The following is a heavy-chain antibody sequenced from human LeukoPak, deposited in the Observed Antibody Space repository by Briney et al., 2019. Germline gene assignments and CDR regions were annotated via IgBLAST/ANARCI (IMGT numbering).Heavy chain of an antibody. CDR2: IYTSGST. D-gene: IGHD5-24*01. V-gene: IGHV4-59*10. CDR3: AAVATRQPRYTLGY. Sequence: SETLSLTCAVYGGSFSGYYWSWIRQPAGKGLEWIGRIYTSGSTNYNPSLKSRVTMSVDTSKNQFSLKLSSVTAADTAVYYCAAVATRQPRYTLGYWGQGTLVTVSS. CDR1: GGSFSGYY. J-gene: IGHJ4*02.